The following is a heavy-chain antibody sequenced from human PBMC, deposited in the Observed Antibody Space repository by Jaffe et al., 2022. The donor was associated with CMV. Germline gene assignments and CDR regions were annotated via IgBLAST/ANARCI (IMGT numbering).Heavy chain of an antibody. CDR3: AKDDYGDYDDYYYGMDV. D-gene: IGHD4-17*01. CDR1: GFTFSSYG. V-gene: IGHV3-30*18. Sequence: QVQLVESGGGVVQPGRSLRLSCAASGFTFSSYGMHWVRQAPGKGLEWVAVISYDGSNKYYADSVKGRFTISRDNSKNTLYLQMNSLRAEDTAVYYCAKDDYGDYDDYYYGMDVWGQGTTVTVSS. J-gene: IGHJ6*02. CDR2: ISYDGSNK.